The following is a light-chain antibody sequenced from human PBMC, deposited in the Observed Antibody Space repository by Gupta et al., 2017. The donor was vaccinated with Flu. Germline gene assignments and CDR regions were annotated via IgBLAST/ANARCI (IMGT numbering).Light chain of an antibody. J-gene: IGKJ1*01. CDR1: QSISSY. V-gene: IGKV1-39*01. CDR3: KKSYSRA. Sequence: DIQMTQSPSSLSASVGDRVTITCRASQSISSYLNWYQQKPGKAPKLLIYAASSLQSGVPSRFSGSGSGTDFTLTISSLQPEDFETYYCKKSYSRAFGQGTKVEIK. CDR2: AAS.